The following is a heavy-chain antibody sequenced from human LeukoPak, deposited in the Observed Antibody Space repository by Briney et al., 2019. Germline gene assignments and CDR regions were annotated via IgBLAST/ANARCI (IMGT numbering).Heavy chain of an antibody. J-gene: IGHJ4*02. CDR3: ARGTGSLDY. CDR1: GDSVSSKSAS. CDR2: TYSRSKWFN. V-gene: IGHV6-1*01. Sequence: SQTLSLTCAISGDSVSSKSASWNWIRQSPSRGLEWLGRTYSRSKWFNDYAVSVKSRITINPDTSKNQFSLHLSSVIPDDTAVYYCARGTGSLDYWGQGTLVTVSS. D-gene: IGHD1-26*01.